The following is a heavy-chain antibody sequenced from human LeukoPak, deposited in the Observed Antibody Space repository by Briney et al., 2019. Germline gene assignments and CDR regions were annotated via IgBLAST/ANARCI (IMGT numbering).Heavy chain of an antibody. Sequence: GGSLRLSCAASGFTFSSYWMHWVRQAPGKGLVWVSRINSDGSSTSYADSVKGRFTISRDNAKNTLYLQMNSLRAEDTAVYYCARSRLYGGDYYYYYMDVWGKGTTVTVSS. J-gene: IGHJ6*03. CDR3: ARSRLYGGDYYYYYMDV. V-gene: IGHV3-74*01. CDR1: GFTFSSYW. CDR2: INSDGSST. D-gene: IGHD2-2*02.